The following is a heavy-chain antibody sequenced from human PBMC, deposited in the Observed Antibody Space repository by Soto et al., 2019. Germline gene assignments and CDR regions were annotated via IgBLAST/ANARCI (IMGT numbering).Heavy chain of an antibody. D-gene: IGHD3-16*01. Sequence: PSETLSLTCTASDGSISSYYWSWIRQPPGKGLEWIGYIFYTGSGSTNYNPPLKSRVTISVDTSMNQFSLKLRSVTAADTAVYYCARVRYELGVRYYFYGMDVWGQGTTVTVSS. CDR1: DGSISSYY. CDR3: ARVRYELGVRYYFYGMDV. V-gene: IGHV4-59*01. CDR2: IFYTGSGST. J-gene: IGHJ6*02.